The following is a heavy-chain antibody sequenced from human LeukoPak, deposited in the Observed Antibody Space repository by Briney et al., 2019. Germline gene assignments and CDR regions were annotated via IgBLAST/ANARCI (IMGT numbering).Heavy chain of an antibody. CDR1: GFTFSNHN. CDR2: ISGRGEAI. J-gene: IGHJ4*02. V-gene: IGHV3-48*01. CDR3: AKDHGRDYYGSGRYDY. Sequence: GGSLRLSCAASGFTFSNHNMDWVRQAPGKGLEWISYISGRGEAIFYADSVQGRFTISRDNAKNTLYLQMNSLRAEDTAVYYCAKDHGRDYYGSGRYDYWGQGTLVTVSS. D-gene: IGHD3-10*01.